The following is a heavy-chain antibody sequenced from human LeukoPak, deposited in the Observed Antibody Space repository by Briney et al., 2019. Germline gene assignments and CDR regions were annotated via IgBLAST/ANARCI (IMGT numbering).Heavy chain of an antibody. V-gene: IGHV3-23*01. D-gene: IGHD3-16*01. CDR1: GFTFNIFW. CDR3: AKRGSGDYYFDY. CDR2: ISVSGGST. J-gene: IGHJ4*02. Sequence: GGSLRLSCAASGFTFNIFWMSWVRQAPGKGLEWVSGISVSGGSTYYADSVKGRFTVSRDNSKNTLYLQMSSLRAEDTALYYCAKRGSGDYYFDYWGQGTLVTVSS.